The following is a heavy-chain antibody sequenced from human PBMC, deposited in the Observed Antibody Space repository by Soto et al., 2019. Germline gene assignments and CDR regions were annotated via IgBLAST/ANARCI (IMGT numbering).Heavy chain of an antibody. CDR2: IYYSGSA. CDR3: ARRPKRGSYSWCFDY. V-gene: IGHV4-39*01. CDR1: GGSITSNAYY. Sequence: ETLSLTCTVSGGSITSNAYYWGWIRQPPGEGLEWLGYIYYSGSASYNPSLKSRVTMSVDTSKNQFSLKLSSVTAADTAVYYCARRPKRGSYSWCFDYWGQGTLVTVS. D-gene: IGHD1-26*01. J-gene: IGHJ4*02.